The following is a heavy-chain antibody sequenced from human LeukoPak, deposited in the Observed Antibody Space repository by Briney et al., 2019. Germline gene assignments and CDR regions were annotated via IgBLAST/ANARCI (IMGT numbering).Heavy chain of an antibody. CDR1: GFTFSSHW. D-gene: IGHD3-22*01. CDR2: IYSGGRT. J-gene: IGHJ4*02. Sequence: GGSLRLSCGASGFTFSSHWMSWVRQAPGKGLEWVSVIYSGGRTYYADSVKGRFTISRDNSKNTLYLQMNRLRVEETAVYYCARESNSGYYLSYWGQGTLVTVSS. V-gene: IGHV3-66*01. CDR3: ARESNSGYYLSY.